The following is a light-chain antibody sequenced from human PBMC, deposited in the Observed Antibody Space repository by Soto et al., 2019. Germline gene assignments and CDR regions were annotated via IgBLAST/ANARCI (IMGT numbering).Light chain of an antibody. CDR2: SAS. V-gene: IGKV1-5*03. Sequence: DIQMTQSPSPLSASVGDRVTITCRASQSISNWLAWYQQKPGKAPKLLIYSASSFASGVPSRFSGSGSGTEFTLTISSLQPDDFATYYCQQYNTFPGTFGPGTKVDIK. J-gene: IGKJ1*01. CDR3: QQYNTFPGT. CDR1: QSISNW.